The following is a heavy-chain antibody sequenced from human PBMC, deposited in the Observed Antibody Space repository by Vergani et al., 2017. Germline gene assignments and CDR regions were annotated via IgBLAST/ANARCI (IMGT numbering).Heavy chain of an antibody. Sequence: EVQLLESGGGLVQPGGSLRLSCAASGFTFNNYAMTWVRQDPGKGLDGVSRISTSSPSADSADSVKGRFTITRDKFKNTLYLQMNSLRVEETAIYYCVKRTLGGGRFDYWGQGTLVTVSS. V-gene: IGHV3-23*01. CDR3: VKRTLGGGRFDY. CDR1: GFTFNNYA. J-gene: IGHJ4*02. D-gene: IGHD3-16*01. CDR2: ISTSSPSA.